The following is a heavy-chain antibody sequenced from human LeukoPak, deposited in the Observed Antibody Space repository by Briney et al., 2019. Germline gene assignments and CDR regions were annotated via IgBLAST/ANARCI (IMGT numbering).Heavy chain of an antibody. J-gene: IGHJ4*02. V-gene: IGHV3-30*18. CDR1: GFTFSSYG. CDR2: ISYDGRNK. CDR3: AKDHQWGYAYYFAC. Sequence: GGSLRLSCAASGFTFSSYGMNWVRQAPGKGLEWVAVISYDGRNKNYADSVKGRFTISRDNSKNTLYLQMNSLGAEDTAVYYCAKDHQWGYAYYFACWGQGTLVTVSS. D-gene: IGHD3-16*01.